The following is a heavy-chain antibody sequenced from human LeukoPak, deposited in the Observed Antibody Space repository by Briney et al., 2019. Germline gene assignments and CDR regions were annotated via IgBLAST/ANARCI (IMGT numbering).Heavy chain of an antibody. CDR3: ARPRRSDYYDSSGYYHYWYFDL. Sequence: SETLSLTCTVSGGSISSYYWSWIRQPPGKGLEWIGYIYYSGSTNYNPSLKSRVTISVDTSKNQFSLKLSSVTAADTAVYYCARPRRSDYYDSSGYYHYWYFDLWGRGTLVTVSS. CDR1: GGSISSYY. J-gene: IGHJ2*01. CDR2: IYYSGST. D-gene: IGHD3-22*01. V-gene: IGHV4-59*08.